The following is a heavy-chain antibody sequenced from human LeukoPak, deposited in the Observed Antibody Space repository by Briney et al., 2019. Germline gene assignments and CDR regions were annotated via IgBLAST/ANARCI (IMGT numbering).Heavy chain of an antibody. CDR2: IIPIFSTA. D-gene: IGHD3-10*01. Sequence: SVKVSCKASGGTFSSYAISWVRQAPGQGLEWMGGIIPIFSTANYAQKFQGRVTITADESTSTAYMELSSLRSEDTAVYYCARENVIYGSGKWYFDYWGQGTLVTVSS. CDR1: GGTFSSYA. CDR3: ARENVIYGSGKWYFDY. J-gene: IGHJ4*02. V-gene: IGHV1-69*13.